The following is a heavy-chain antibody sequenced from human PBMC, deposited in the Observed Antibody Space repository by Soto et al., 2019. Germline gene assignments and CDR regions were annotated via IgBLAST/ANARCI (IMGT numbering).Heavy chain of an antibody. V-gene: IGHV4-38-2*02. J-gene: IGHJ6*02. CDR2: IYHSGST. CDR3: ARDRIRITIFGVVHQASYYYYGMDV. CDR1: GYSISSGYY. Sequence: SETLSLTCAVSGYSISSGYYWGWIRQPPGKGLEWIGSIYHSGSTYYNPSLKSRVTISVDTSKNQFSLKLSSVTAADTAVYYCARDRIRITIFGVVHQASYYYYGMDVWGQGTTVTVS. D-gene: IGHD3-3*01.